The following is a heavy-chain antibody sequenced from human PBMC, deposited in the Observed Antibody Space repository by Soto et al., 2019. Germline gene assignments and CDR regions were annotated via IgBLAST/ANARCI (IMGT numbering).Heavy chain of an antibody. CDR2: ISSSSSTI. J-gene: IGHJ6*02. CDR3: ARDRTLYYYYYYGMDV. V-gene: IGHV3-48*01. Sequence: GGSLRLSCAASGFNFSSYSMNWVRQAPGKGLEWVSYISSSSSTIYYADSVKGRFTISRDNSKNTLYLQMNSLRAEDTAVYYCARDRTLYYYYYYGMDVWGQGTTVTVSS. CDR1: GFNFSSYS.